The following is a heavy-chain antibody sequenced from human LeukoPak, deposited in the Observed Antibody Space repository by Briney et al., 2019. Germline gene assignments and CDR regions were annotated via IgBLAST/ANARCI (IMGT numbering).Heavy chain of an antibody. CDR1: GYTFTSYD. Sequence: GASVKVSCKASGYTFTSYDINWVRQATGQGLEWMGWISAYNGNTNYAQKLQGRVTMTTDTSTSTAYMELRSLRSDDTAVYYCARAFQFRAFDYWGQGTLVTVSS. CDR3: ARAFQFRAFDY. J-gene: IGHJ4*02. D-gene: IGHD3-10*01. V-gene: IGHV1-18*01. CDR2: ISAYNGNT.